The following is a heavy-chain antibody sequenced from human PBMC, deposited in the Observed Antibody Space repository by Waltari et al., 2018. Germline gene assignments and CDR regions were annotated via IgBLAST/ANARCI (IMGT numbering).Heavy chain of an antibody. CDR3: AKTGDFYSLEY. CDR1: GYTLSGYY. CDR2: FNASSGDT. Sequence: QVQLVQSGAEVKRPGASVMVSCKASGYTLSGYYINWVRQAPGQGLEWMGRFNASSGDTDYAQKFQGRVTMTRDTSINTAYLELTSLTSDDTAVYYCAKTGDFYSLEYWGQGSLVTVSS. J-gene: IGHJ4*02. V-gene: IGHV1-2*06. D-gene: IGHD3-3*01.